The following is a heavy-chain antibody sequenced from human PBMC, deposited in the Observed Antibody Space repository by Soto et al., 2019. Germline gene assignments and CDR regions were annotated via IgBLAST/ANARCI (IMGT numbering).Heavy chain of an antibody. CDR1: GFTVSSNY. CDR3: ARVLSYYYMDV. CDR2: IYSGGST. J-gene: IGHJ6*03. Sequence: PGGSLRLSFAASGFTVSSNYMSWVRQAPGKGLEWVSVIYSGGSTYYADSVKGRFTISRDNSKNTLYLQMNSLRAEDTAVYYCARVLSYYYMDVWGKGTTVTVSS. V-gene: IGHV3-66*01.